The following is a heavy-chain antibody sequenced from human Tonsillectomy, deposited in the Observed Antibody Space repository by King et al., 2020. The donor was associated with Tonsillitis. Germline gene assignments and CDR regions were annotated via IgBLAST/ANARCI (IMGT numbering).Heavy chain of an antibody. V-gene: IGHV4-59*01. CDR3: ARRVNTAWYFDL. J-gene: IGHJ2*01. CDR2: IYDTGNT. D-gene: IGHD4-17*01. Sequence: VQLQESGPGLVKPSETLSLTCTVSSGSISGFYWSWIRQPPGKGLEWIGYIYDTGNTNYNPSLKSRVTVSVDASKNQFSLRLTSVTAADTAVYYCARRVNTAWYFDLWGRGTLVTVSS. CDR1: SGSISGFY.